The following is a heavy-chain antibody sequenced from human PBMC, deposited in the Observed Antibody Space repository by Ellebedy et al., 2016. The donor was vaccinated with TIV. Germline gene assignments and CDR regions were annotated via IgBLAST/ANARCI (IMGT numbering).Heavy chain of an antibody. V-gene: IGHV3-23*01. D-gene: IGHD1-1*01. J-gene: IGHJ4*02. CDR1: GFIFSSYA. CDR3: AKELVSRYSLSFDY. CDR2: ISGSGGST. Sequence: GESLKISCAASGFIFSSYAMSWVSQAPGKGLEWVSAISGSGGSTYYADSVKGRFTISRDNSKNTMYLQMNSLRAGDTAVYYCAKELVSRYSLSFDYWGLGTLVTVSS.